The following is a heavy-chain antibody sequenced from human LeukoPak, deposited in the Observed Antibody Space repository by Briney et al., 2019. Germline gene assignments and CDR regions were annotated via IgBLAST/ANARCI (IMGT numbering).Heavy chain of an antibody. CDR2: IYDSGST. CDR1: GGSIRSSYYY. V-gene: IGHV4-39*01. J-gene: IGHJ4*02. Sequence: TETLSLTCTVSGGSIRSSYYYWGWIRQPPGKGLEWIGSIYDSGSTYYNPSLKSRVTISVDTSKNQFSLKLNSVTAADTAVYYCALGYSSSWYRGYFDYWGQGTLVTVSS. D-gene: IGHD6-13*01. CDR3: ALGYSSSWYRGYFDY.